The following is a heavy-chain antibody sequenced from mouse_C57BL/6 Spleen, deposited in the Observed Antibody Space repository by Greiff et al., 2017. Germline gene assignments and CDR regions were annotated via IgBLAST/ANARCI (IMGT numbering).Heavy chain of an antibody. D-gene: IGHD1-1*01. Sequence: EVHLVESGEGLVKPGGSLKLSCAASGFTFSSYAMSWVRQTPEKRLEWVAYISSGGDYIYYADTVKGRFTISRDNARNTLYLQMSSLKSEDTAMYYCTRARVYYYGSSYPFAYWGQGTLVTVSA. V-gene: IGHV5-9-1*02. CDR2: ISSGGDYI. CDR3: TRARVYYYGSSYPFAY. J-gene: IGHJ3*01. CDR1: GFTFSSYA.